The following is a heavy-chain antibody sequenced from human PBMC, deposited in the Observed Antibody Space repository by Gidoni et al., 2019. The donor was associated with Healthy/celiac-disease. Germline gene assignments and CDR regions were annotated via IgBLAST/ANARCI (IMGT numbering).Heavy chain of an antibody. J-gene: IGHJ3*02. Sequence: WIGSIYYSGSTYYNPSLKSRVTISVDTSKNQFSLKLSSVTAADTAVYYCARSADSSGYWDAFDIWGQGTMVTVSS. CDR2: IYYSGST. D-gene: IGHD3-22*01. V-gene: IGHV4-39*01. CDR3: ARSADSSGYWDAFDI.